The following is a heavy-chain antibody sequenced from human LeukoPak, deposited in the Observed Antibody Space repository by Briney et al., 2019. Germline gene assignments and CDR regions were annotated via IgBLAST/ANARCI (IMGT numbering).Heavy chain of an antibody. J-gene: IGHJ1*01. CDR2: INPNSGGT. V-gene: IGHV1-2*02. CDR1: GYTFTGYY. Sequence: GASVKVSCKASGYTFTGYYMRWVRQAPGQGLEWMGWINPNSGGTNYAQKFQGRVTMTRDTSISTAYMELRRLTSDDTAVYFCARGTIGSYSSVHDWGQGTLVTVSS. D-gene: IGHD1-26*01. CDR3: ARGTIGSYSSVHD.